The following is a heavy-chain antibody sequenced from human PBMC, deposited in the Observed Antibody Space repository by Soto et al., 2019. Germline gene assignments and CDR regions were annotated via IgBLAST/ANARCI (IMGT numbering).Heavy chain of an antibody. D-gene: IGHD1-20*01. V-gene: IGHV1-2*02. CDR2: INPNSGGT. CDR3: ARVQYNWNRAGGWFDP. CDR1: GYTLTGYY. J-gene: IGHJ5*02. Sequence: QVQLVQSGAEVKKPGASVKVSCKASGYTLTGYYMHWVRQAPGQGLEWMGWINPNSGGTNYAQKFQGRVTMTRDTSISTAYMELSRLRSDDTAVYYSARVQYNWNRAGGWFDPWGQGTLVTVSS.